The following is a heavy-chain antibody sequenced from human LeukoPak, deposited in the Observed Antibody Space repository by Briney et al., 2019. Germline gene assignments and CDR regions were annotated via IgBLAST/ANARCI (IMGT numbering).Heavy chain of an antibody. Sequence: KPSEPLSLTCSVSGDSISTYYWSWIRQPPGKGLEWFGYIFYTGSTKYNLSLKSRVTISLDTSKSQLSLTRSSVPAADTALYYWARAVTFDDIYTGHPRRAFFDYWGQGTLVTESS. CDR3: ARAVTFDDIYTGHPRRAFFDY. D-gene: IGHD3-9*01. J-gene: IGHJ4*02. CDR2: IFYTGST. CDR1: GDSISTYY. V-gene: IGHV4-59*01.